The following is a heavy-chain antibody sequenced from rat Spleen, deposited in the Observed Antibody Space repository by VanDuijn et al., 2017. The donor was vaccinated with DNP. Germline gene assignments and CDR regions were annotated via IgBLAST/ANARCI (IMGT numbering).Heavy chain of an antibody. CDR3: ARDYYSSSFVY. D-gene: IGHD1-2*01. CDR1: GFFLTSYG. CDR2: IWSSGPT. Sequence: QVQLKESGPGLVQPSQTLSLTCSVSGFFLTSYGVSWVRQSPGKGLEWIGAIWSSGPTAYNSALQSRLSISRDTSKSQVFLKMNSLQTEDTAIYFCARDYYSSSFVYWGQGTLVTVSS. V-gene: IGHV2-15*01. J-gene: IGHJ3*01.